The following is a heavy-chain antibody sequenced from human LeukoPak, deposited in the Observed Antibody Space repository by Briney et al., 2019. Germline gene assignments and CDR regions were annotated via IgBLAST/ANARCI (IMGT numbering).Heavy chain of an antibody. Sequence: KTSETLSLTCTVSGGSISNSYWSWIRQPPGKGLEWIGYIYYSGSTNYNPSLKSRVTISVDTSKNQFSLKLSSVTAADTAVYYCARHGTDYYGSALNWFDPWGQGTLVTVSS. CDR3: ARHGTDYYGSALNWFDP. D-gene: IGHD3-10*01. J-gene: IGHJ5*02. CDR2: IYYSGST. V-gene: IGHV4-59*08. CDR1: GGSISNSY.